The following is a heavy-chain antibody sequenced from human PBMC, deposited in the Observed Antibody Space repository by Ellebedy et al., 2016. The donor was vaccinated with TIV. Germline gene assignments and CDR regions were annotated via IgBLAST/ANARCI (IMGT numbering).Heavy chain of an antibody. CDR2: ISYDGSNK. J-gene: IGHJ6*02. D-gene: IGHD2-15*01. CDR1: GFTFSSYG. CDR3: AKDLGRYCSGGSCYDRPYYYYGMDV. V-gene: IGHV3-30*18. Sequence: GGSLRLSXAASGFTFSSYGMHWVRQAPGKGLEWVAVISYDGSNKYYADSVKGRFTISRDNSKNTLYLQMNSLRAEDTAVYYCAKDLGRYCSGGSCYDRPYYYYGMDVWGQGTTVTVSS.